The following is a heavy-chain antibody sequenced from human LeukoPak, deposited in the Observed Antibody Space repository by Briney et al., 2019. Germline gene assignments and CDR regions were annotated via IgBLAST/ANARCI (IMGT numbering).Heavy chain of an antibody. CDR3: ARGGSSGWYSPEGY. D-gene: IGHD6-19*01. J-gene: IGHJ4*02. V-gene: IGHV4-59*01. CDR2: IYYSGST. CDR1: GGSISSYY. Sequence: PSETLSLTCTVSGGSISSYYWSRIRQPPGKGLEWIGYIYYSGSTNYNPSLKSRVTISVDTSKNQFSLKLSSVTAADTAVYYCARGGSSGWYSPEGYWGQGTLVTVSS.